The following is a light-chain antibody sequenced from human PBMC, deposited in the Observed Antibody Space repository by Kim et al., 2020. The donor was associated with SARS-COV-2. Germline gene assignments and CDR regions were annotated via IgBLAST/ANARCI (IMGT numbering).Light chain of an antibody. CDR1: QSVPSSD. J-gene: IGKJ2*01. CDR2: VAS. CDR3: QQYGSSPRT. Sequence: EIVLTQSPGTVSLSPGERATLSCRASQSVPSSDLAWYQQRPGQAPRLLIYVASSRATGIPDRFSGSGSGTDFTLTVSRLEPEDFAVYYCQQYGSSPRTFGQGTKLEI. V-gene: IGKV3-20*01.